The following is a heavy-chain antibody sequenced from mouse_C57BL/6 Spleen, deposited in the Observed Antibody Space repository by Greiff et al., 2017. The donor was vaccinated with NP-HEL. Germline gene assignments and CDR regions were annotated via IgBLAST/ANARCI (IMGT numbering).Heavy chain of an antibody. Sequence: QVQLKQSGPELVKPGASVKISCKASGYTFTDYYIHWVKQRPGQGLEWIGWIYPGSGNTKYNEKFKGKATLTVDTSSSTAYMQLSSLTSEDSAVYFCARYGFTTVVAFHWYFDVWGTGTTVTVSS. D-gene: IGHD1-1*01. V-gene: IGHV1-84*01. CDR3: ARYGFTTVVAFHWYFDV. J-gene: IGHJ1*03. CDR1: GYTFTDYY. CDR2: IYPGSGNT.